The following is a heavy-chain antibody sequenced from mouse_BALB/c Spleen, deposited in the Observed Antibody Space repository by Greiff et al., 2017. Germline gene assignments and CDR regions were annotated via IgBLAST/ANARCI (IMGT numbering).Heavy chain of an antibody. J-gene: IGHJ2*01. D-gene: IGHD1-1*01. CDR3: TRRSTTVVAPFDY. CDR2: IRLKSNNYAT. V-gene: IGHV6-6*02. CDR1: GFTFSNYW. Sequence: EVKLVESGGGLVQPGGSMKLSCVASGFTFSNYWMNWVRQSPEKGLEWVAEIRLKSNNYATHYAESVKGRFTISRDDSKNSVYLQMNNLRAEDTGIYYCTRRSTTVVAPFDYWGQGTTLTVSS.